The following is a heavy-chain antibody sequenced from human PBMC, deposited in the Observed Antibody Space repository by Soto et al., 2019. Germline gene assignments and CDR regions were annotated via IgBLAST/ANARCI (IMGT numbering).Heavy chain of an antibody. CDR1: GGSVRNGSYY. J-gene: IGHJ4*02. Sequence: PSETLSLTCSVSGGSVRNGSYYWTWIRQPPGKGLEWIGYIYQSGTTNYNASLKSRVTISIDTSKNQFFLKLNSVTAADTAVYYCARDSSGRHDYWGQGTLVTVSS. CDR2: IYQSGTT. V-gene: IGHV4-61*01. CDR3: ARDSSGRHDY. D-gene: IGHD3-22*01.